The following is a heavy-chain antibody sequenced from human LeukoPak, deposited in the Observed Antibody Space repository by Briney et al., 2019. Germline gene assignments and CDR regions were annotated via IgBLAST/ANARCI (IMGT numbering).Heavy chain of an antibody. CDR3: AKGGFSTMVRGVHDY. V-gene: IGHV3-48*01. CDR1: GFIFSAYT. Sequence: PGGSLRLSCAASGFIFSAYTMNWVRQAPGKGLEWLSLISSSGSVISSDSVKGRFTISRDNSKNTLYLQMNSLRAEDTAVYYCAKGGFSTMVRGVHDYWGQGTLVTVSS. CDR2: ISSSGSVI. J-gene: IGHJ4*02. D-gene: IGHD3-10*01.